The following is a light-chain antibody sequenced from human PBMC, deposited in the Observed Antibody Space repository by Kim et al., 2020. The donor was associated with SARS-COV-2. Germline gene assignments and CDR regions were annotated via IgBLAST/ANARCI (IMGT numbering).Light chain of an antibody. CDR1: KVRDKD. J-gene: IGLJ3*02. V-gene: IGLV3-1*01. CDR3: QAWDSSTGGV. CDR2: QDS. Sequence: VSTGKPACIPCSGDKVRDKDACWYQQKPGPSAVLVIYQDSKRPAGIPGRFSGSNAENTATLTISGTQAMDEADYYCQAWDSSTGGVFGGGTQLTVL.